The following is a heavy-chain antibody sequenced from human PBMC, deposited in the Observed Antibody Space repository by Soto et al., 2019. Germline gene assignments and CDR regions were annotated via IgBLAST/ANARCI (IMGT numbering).Heavy chain of an antibody. D-gene: IGHD3-22*01. CDR3: ARVPPPDSSGYYYAHWDYYGMDV. CDR2: IIPIFGTA. V-gene: IGHV1-69*12. CDR1: GGTFSSYA. J-gene: IGHJ6*02. Sequence: QVQLVQSGAEVKKPGSSVKVSCKASGGTFSSYAISWVRQAPGQGLEWMGGIIPIFGTANYAQKFQGRVTITADESTSTAYMELSSLRSEDTAVYYCARVPPPDSSGYYYAHWDYYGMDVWGQGTTVTVSS.